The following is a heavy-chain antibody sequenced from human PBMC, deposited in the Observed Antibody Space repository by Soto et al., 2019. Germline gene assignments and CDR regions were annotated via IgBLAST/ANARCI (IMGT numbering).Heavy chain of an antibody. J-gene: IGHJ5*02. CDR1: GGTFSSYT. Sequence: QVQLVQSGAEVKKPGSSVEVSCKASGGTFSSYTISWVRQAPGQGLEWMGRIIPILGIANYAQKFQGRVTITADKSTSTAYMELSSLRSEDTAVYYCARDPGYCSSTSCYPFDPWGQGTLVTVSS. CDR3: ARDPGYCSSTSCYPFDP. CDR2: IIPILGIA. V-gene: IGHV1-69*08. D-gene: IGHD2-2*01.